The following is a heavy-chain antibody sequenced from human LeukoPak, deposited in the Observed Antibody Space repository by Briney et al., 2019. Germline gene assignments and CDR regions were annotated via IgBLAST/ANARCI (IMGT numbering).Heavy chain of an antibody. CDR3: AKLTCSSTFCPLDY. Sequence: TPSETLSLTCTVSGGSISSSSFFWAWIRQPPGKGLEWIGTVSYRGTTDYSPSLKSRVTISVYTSKNQFSLRLTSVTAGDTALYYCAKLTCSSTFCPLDYWGQGTLVTVSS. J-gene: IGHJ4*02. D-gene: IGHD2-2*01. V-gene: IGHV4-39*01. CDR1: GGSISSSSFF. CDR2: VSYRGTT.